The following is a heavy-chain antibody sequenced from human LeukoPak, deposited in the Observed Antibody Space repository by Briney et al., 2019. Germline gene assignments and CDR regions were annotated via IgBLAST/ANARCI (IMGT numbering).Heavy chain of an antibody. V-gene: IGHV3-7*01. CDR3: ARSTGWYPFPDY. J-gene: IGHJ4*02. CDR1: GFSFGSYW. Sequence: GGSLRLSCAASGFSFGSYWMSWVRQAPGKGLEWVASINQNAGEKHYVDSVKGRSTISRDNAKNSLYLQVDSLRADDTAVYYCARSTGWYPFPDYWGQGTLVTVSA. CDR2: INQNAGEK. D-gene: IGHD6-19*01.